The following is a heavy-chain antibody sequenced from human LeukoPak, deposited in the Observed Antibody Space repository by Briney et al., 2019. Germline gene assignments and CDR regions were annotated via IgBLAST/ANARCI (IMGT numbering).Heavy chain of an antibody. D-gene: IGHD3-16*02. Sequence: SETLPLTCTVSGGSISSSSYYWGWIRHPPGKGLEWIGRIYYSGSTYYNPSLKSRVTISVDTSKNQFSLKLSSVTAADTAVYYCARQPEITFGGVIVRSYFDYWGQGTLVTVSS. CDR2: IYYSGST. V-gene: IGHV4-39*01. J-gene: IGHJ4*02. CDR3: ARQPEITFGGVIVRSYFDY. CDR1: GGSISSSSYY.